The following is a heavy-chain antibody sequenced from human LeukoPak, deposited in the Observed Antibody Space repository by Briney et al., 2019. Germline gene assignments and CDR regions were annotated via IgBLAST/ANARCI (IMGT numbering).Heavy chain of an antibody. J-gene: IGHJ4*02. CDR1: GFTFSYFY. CDR3: ARGRYQLEV. Sequence: GGSLRLSCAASGFTFSYFYMSWIRQAPGKGLEWVSYIHRSGSPIYYADSVQGRFTISRDNARNSLYLQMNSLRGEDTAVYYCARGRYQLEVWGQGTLVTVSS. CDR2: IHRSGSPI. D-gene: IGHD2-2*01. V-gene: IGHV3-11*01.